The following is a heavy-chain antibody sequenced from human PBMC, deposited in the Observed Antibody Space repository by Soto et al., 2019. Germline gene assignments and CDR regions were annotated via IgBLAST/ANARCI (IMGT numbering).Heavy chain of an antibody. Sequence: QVQLQQWGAGLLKPSETLSLTCAVYGGSFSGYYWSWIRQPPGKGLEWIGEINHSGSTNYNPSLKSRVTISVDTSTNQFSLKLSSVPAADTAVYYCAREYGGNSGTFDYWGQGTLVTVSS. J-gene: IGHJ4*02. V-gene: IGHV4-34*01. CDR3: AREYGGNSGTFDY. CDR1: GGSFSGYY. CDR2: INHSGST. D-gene: IGHD2-21*02.